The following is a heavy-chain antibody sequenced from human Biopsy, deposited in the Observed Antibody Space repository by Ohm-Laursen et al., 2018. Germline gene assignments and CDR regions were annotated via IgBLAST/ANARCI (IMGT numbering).Heavy chain of an antibody. J-gene: IGHJ2*01. CDR1: GGSISGSS. CDR2: ISYSRDT. Sequence: SDTLSLTCTVSGGSISGSSWSWIRQAPGKGLEWIGYISYSRDTNYNPSLKSRVTISVDTSMNHLPLRLTSVTAADTAVYYCARHAPSYSGSYWRYFDLWGRGTLVTVSS. V-gene: IGHV4-59*08. D-gene: IGHD1-26*01. CDR3: ARHAPSYSGSYWRYFDL.